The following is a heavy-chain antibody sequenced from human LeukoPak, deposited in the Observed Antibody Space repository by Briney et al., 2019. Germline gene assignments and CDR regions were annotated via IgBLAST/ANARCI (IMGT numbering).Heavy chain of an antibody. CDR3: AGGGVTTNDY. CDR1: GSTFSSYA. CDR2: ISYDGSNK. Sequence: PGRSLRLSCAASGSTFSSYAMHWVRQAPGKGLEWVAVISYDGSNKYYADSVKGRFTISRDNSKNTLYLQMNSLRAEDTAVYYCAGGGVTTNDYWGQGTLVTVSS. D-gene: IGHD4-17*01. V-gene: IGHV3-30-3*01. J-gene: IGHJ4*02.